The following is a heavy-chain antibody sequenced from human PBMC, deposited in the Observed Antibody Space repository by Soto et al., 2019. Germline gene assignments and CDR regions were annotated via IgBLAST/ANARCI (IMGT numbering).Heavy chain of an antibody. CDR3: ARWVRALRLGELSFDY. V-gene: IGHV4-39*01. J-gene: IGHJ4*02. CDR2: IYYSGST. D-gene: IGHD3-16*02. Sequence: QLQLQESGPGLVKPSETLSLTCTVSGGSISSSSYYWGWIRQPPGKGLEWIGSIYYSGSTYYNPSLKSRVTISVDTSKNQFSLKLSSVTAADTAVYYCARWVRALRLGELSFDYWGQGTLVTVSS. CDR1: GGSISSSSYY.